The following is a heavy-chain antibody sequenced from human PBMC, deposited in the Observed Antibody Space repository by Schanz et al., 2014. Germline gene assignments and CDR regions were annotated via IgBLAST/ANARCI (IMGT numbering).Heavy chain of an antibody. J-gene: IGHJ4*02. CDR3: ARGTDWNLHY. CDR1: GFTFSTYA. Sequence: EQLVESGGGLVKPGGSLRLSCAASGFTFSTYAMSWVRQAPGKGLEWVSAISGSGGSTYYADSVKGRFTISRDNSKNTLYLQMNSLRAGDTAVYYCARGTDWNLHYWGQGALVTVSS. V-gene: IGHV3-23*04. D-gene: IGHD1-1*01. CDR2: ISGSGGST.